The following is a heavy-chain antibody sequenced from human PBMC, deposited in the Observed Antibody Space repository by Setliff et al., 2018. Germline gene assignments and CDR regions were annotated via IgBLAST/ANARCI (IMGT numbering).Heavy chain of an antibody. V-gene: IGHV3-11*01. D-gene: IGHD3-3*01. CDR3: VRDRRAEMYNFWSGSLEY. J-gene: IGHJ4*02. CDR2: ISSGGSST. CDR1: GFTFSDHY. Sequence: GGSLRLSCAASGFTFSDHYMSWLRQAPGKGLEWVSHISSGGSSTYYADSVKGRFTISRDNAKKSLYLQMNSLRAEDTAMYYCVRDRRAEMYNFWSGSLEYWGQGTLVTVSS.